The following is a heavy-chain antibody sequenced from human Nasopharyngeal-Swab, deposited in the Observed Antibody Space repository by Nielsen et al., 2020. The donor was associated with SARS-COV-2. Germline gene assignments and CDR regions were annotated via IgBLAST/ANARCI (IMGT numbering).Heavy chain of an antibody. J-gene: IGHJ4*02. D-gene: IGHD6-19*01. CDR1: GFTFRSYA. V-gene: IGHV3-23*01. CDR3: AKWEAPWYSSGWYFDY. CDR2: ISGSGGST. Sequence: GESLKISCVASGFTFRSYAMSWVRQAPGKGLEWVSAISGSGGSTYYADSVKGRFTISRDNSKNTLYLQMNSLRAEDTAVYYCAKWEAPWYSSGWYFDYWAREPWSPSPQ.